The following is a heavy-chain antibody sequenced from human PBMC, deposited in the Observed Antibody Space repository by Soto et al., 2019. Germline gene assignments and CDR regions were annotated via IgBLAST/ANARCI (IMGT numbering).Heavy chain of an antibody. CDR2: INPATGAA. J-gene: IGHJ3*02. CDR1: GYPVTAYY. Sequence: QLHLVQSGAVVKKPGASVTVSCSASGYPVTAYYMHWVRQAPGRGLEWMGGINPATGAAKYTQTFQGRATMRRDPSTSTVFMDLAGLTSADTARFYCARGGEVGVAGSAAFDMWGQGTLVTVSS. CDR3: ARGGEVGVAGSAAFDM. V-gene: IGHV1-2*02. D-gene: IGHD3-3*01.